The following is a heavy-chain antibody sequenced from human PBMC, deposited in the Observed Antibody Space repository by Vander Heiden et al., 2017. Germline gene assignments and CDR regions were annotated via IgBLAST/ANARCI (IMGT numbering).Heavy chain of an antibody. D-gene: IGHD1-26*01. J-gene: IGHJ4*02. CDR1: GFTFSNAW. CDR2: IKSKTDGGTT. V-gene: IGHV3-15*01. CDR3: TTVRGSGSRYSFDY. Sequence: EGQLVESGGGLVTPGWSLRLSCAASGFTFSNAWMSGVRQAPGKGLEWVGRIKSKTDGGTTDYAAPGKGRFTISRDDSKNTLYRQMTRLKTEGTAVYYSTTVRGSGSRYSFDYWGQRTMVTVSS.